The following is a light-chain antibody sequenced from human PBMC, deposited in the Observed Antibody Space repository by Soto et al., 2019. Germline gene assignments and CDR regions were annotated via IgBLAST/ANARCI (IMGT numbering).Light chain of an antibody. V-gene: IGKV1-5*01. J-gene: IGKJ1*01. CDR1: QRVDRW. CDR2: DAS. Sequence: DIQMTQSPSSLSASVGDRVTIXXRASQRVDRWLAWYQQNPGKAPKIXISDASTLESGVPSMFSGSGSVTEFTLAIASLQPDDFATYYCQQYKDYTYTFGQGTKVDIK. CDR3: QQYKDYTYT.